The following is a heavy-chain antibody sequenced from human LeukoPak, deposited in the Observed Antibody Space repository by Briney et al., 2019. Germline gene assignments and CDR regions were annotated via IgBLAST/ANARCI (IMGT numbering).Heavy chain of an antibody. J-gene: IGHJ4*02. D-gene: IGHD3-22*01. Sequence: KRGESLKISCKGSGYSFTSYWIGWVRQMPGKGLEWMGIIYPGDSDTRYSPSFQGRVTISADKSISTAYLQWSSLKASDTAMYYCASSSDYYDSSGYPDYWGQGTLVTVSS. CDR1: GYSFTSYW. V-gene: IGHV5-51*01. CDR2: IYPGDSDT. CDR3: ASSSDYYDSSGYPDY.